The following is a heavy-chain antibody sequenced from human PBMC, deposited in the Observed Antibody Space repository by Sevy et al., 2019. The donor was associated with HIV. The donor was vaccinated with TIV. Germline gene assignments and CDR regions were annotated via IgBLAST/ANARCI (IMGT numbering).Heavy chain of an antibody. CDR3: VAANTWEDY. CDR2: VNSDGSST. J-gene: IGHJ4*02. V-gene: IGHV3-74*01. Sequence: GGSLRLSCSASGFTFGSYWMHWVRQAPGKGLVWISGVNSDGSSTNYADSVKGRFTMSRDSAKNTLYLQMNSLRAEDTAVYFCVAANTWEDYWGQETLVTVSS. D-gene: IGHD1-26*01. CDR1: GFTFGSYW.